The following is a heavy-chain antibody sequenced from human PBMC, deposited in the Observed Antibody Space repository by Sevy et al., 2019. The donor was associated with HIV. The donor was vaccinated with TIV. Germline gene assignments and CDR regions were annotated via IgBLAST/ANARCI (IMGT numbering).Heavy chain of an antibody. CDR1: GFSLSTSGVG. D-gene: IGHD4-17*01. J-gene: IGHJ3*01. CDR3: ARRPYGDYVGGFDV. Sequence: SGPTLVKPTQTLTLTYTFSGFSLSTSGVGVGWIRQPPGKALEWLALIYWDDDKYYRPSLKSRLTITKETSKNQEVLRMTNMDPVDTATYYCARRPYGDYVGGFDVWGQGTLVTVSS. V-gene: IGHV2-5*02. CDR2: IYWDDDK.